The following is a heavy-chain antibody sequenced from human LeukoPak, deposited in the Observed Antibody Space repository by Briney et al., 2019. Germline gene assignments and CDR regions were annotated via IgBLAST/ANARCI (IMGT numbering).Heavy chain of an antibody. V-gene: IGHV3-72*01. Sequence: GGSLRLSCAASGFTFSDYILDWVRQAPGKGREWVGRIRRGSNSYTTEYAASVKGRFIISRDDSKNSLYLHMNSLKTEDTAVYHCTRDGGEGGNSAFDIWGQGTIVTV. CDR2: IRRGSNSYTT. CDR1: GFTFSDYI. J-gene: IGHJ3*02. D-gene: IGHD4-23*01. CDR3: TRDGGEGGNSAFDI.